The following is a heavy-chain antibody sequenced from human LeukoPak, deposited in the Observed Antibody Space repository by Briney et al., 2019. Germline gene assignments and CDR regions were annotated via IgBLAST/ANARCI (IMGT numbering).Heavy chain of an antibody. Sequence: GGSLRLSCAASGFTFSSYSMNWVRQAPGKGLEWVSSISSSSSYIYYADSVKGRFTISRDNAKNSRYLQMNSLRAEDTAVYYCARGPPVPAAMGRDYYYYYMDVWGKGTTVTISS. V-gene: IGHV3-21*01. CDR1: GFTFSSYS. D-gene: IGHD2-2*01. CDR3: ARGPPVPAAMGRDYYYYYMDV. J-gene: IGHJ6*03. CDR2: ISSSSSYI.